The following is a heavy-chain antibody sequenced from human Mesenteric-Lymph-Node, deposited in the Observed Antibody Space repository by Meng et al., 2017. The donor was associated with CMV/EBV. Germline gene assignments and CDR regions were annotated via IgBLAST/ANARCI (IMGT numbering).Heavy chain of an antibody. CDR1: GYSFTDYY. CDR3: AKDEGSSSSQDF. CDR2: INPNNDDT. V-gene: IGHV1-2*06. J-gene: IGHJ4*02. Sequence: SCKASGYSFTDYYRHWVRQAPGQGLEWMGRINPNNDDTNYAQHFQGRVTMTRDTSISTAYMALSRLTSDDTAIYYCAKDEGSSSSQDFWGQGTLVTVSS. D-gene: IGHD2-2*01.